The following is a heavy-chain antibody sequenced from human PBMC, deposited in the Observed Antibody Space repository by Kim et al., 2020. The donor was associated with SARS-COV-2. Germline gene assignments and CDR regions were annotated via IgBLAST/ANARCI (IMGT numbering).Heavy chain of an antibody. Sequence: GGSLRLSCAASGFTFSSYGMHWVRQAPGKGLEWVAVIWYDGSNKYYADSVKGRFTISRDNSKNTLYLQMNSLRAEDTAVYYCARDFHYYDSSGYESHYGMDVWGQGTTVTVSS. D-gene: IGHD3-22*01. CDR1: GFTFSSYG. CDR2: IWYDGSNK. V-gene: IGHV3-33*01. J-gene: IGHJ6*02. CDR3: ARDFHYYDSSGYESHYGMDV.